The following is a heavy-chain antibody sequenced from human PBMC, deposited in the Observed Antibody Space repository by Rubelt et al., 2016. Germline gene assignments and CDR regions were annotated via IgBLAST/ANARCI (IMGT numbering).Heavy chain of an antibody. D-gene: IGHD6-6*01. CDR1: GGSFSGYY. CDR2: INHSGST. CDR3: ARVIAAHYYYYYGMDV. V-gene: IGHV4-34*01. Sequence: QVQLQQWGAGLLKPSGTLSLTCAVYGGSFSGYYWSWIRQPPGKGLEWIGEINHSGSTNYNPSLRIRATFSVDTSKNRFARKLSSVTAADTALYYCARVIAAHYYYYYGMDVWGQGTTVTVSS. J-gene: IGHJ6*02.